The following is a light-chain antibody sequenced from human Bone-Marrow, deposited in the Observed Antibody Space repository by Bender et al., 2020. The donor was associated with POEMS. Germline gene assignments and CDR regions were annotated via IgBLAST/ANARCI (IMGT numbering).Light chain of an antibody. Sequence: QSVLTQPPSASGTPGQRVTISCSGSNSNIGTNAVNWYQQFPGTTPKILIYSDDQRASGFPDRFYAFKSGPSASLAISGLHSEDEADYYCAAWDAGLGGGVFGGGTKLTVL. V-gene: IGLV1-44*01. J-gene: IGLJ3*02. CDR1: NSNIGTNA. CDR2: SDD. CDR3: AAWDAGLGGGV.